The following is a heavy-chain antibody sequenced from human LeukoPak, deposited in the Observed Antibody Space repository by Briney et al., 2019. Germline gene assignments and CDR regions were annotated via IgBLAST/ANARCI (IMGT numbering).Heavy chain of an antibody. J-gene: IGHJ4*02. V-gene: IGHV4-39*01. CDR3: ARGRAFFD. Sequence: PSETLSLTCTVSGGSISSSSYYWGWVRQPPGKGLEWIGSIYYSGSTYYNPSLKSRVTISVDTSKKQFSLKLSSVTAADTAVYYCARGRAFFDWGQGTLVTVSS. CDR1: GGSISSSSYY. CDR2: IYYSGST. D-gene: IGHD3-3*02.